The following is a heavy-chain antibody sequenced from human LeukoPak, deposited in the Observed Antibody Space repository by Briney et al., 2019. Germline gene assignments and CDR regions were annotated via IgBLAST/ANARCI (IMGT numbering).Heavy chain of an antibody. J-gene: IGHJ4*02. D-gene: IGHD2-21*02. CDR3: ARDGDYYFDY. Sequence: PSEALSLTCTVSGCSISSYYWSWIRQPPGKGLEWIGYIYYSGSTNYNPSLKSRVTISVDTSKNQFSLKLSSVTAADTAVYYCARDGDYYFDYWGQGTLVTVSS. V-gene: IGHV4-59*01. CDR2: IYYSGST. CDR1: GCSISSYY.